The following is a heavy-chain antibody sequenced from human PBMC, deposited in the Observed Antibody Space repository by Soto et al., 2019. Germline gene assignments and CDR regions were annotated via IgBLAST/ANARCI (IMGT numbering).Heavy chain of an antibody. J-gene: IGHJ6*02. D-gene: IGHD6-19*01. CDR1: GGTFSSYA. Sequence: QVQLVQSGAEVKKPGSSVKVSCKASGGTFSSYAISWVRQAPGQGLEWMGGIIPIFGTANYAQKFQGRVTITADESTRTAYMELSSLRSEDTAVYYCARGGRGSGWDYYYYGMDVWGQGTTVTVSS. CDR2: IIPIFGTA. V-gene: IGHV1-69*01. CDR3: ARGGRGSGWDYYYYGMDV.